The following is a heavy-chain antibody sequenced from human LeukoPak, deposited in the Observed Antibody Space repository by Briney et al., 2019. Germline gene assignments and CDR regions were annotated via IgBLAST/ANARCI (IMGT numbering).Heavy chain of an antibody. Sequence: PSETLSLTCTVSGGSISSYYWSWIRQPGGKGLEWIGRIYTSGSTNYNPSLKSRVTISVDKPKNQFSLKLSSVTAADTAVYYCARDSRQWLVGGFDYWGQGTLVTVSS. J-gene: IGHJ4*02. CDR1: GGSISSYY. V-gene: IGHV4-4*07. CDR2: IYTSGST. D-gene: IGHD6-19*01. CDR3: ARDSRQWLVGGFDY.